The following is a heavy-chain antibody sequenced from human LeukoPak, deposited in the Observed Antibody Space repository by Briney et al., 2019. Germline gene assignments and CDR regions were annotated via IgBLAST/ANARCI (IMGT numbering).Heavy chain of an antibody. J-gene: IGHJ4*02. CDR3: AKGYSYGIDY. V-gene: IGHV3-30*02. CDR1: GFTFSSYG. Sequence: GRSLRLSCAASGFTFSSYGTHWVRQAPGKGLEWVGFIRYDGTNKYYAGSVQGRFTISRDNSKNTLYLRMNSLIAEDTAVYYCAKGYSYGIDYWGQGSLVTVSS. D-gene: IGHD5-18*01. CDR2: IRYDGTNK.